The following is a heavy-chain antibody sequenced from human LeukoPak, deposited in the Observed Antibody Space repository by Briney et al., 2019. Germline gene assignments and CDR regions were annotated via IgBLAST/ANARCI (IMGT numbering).Heavy chain of an antibody. J-gene: IGHJ4*02. CDR3: AKDWSSSWAFDY. CDR1: GFTFSSYA. CDR2: ISYDGSNK. V-gene: IGHV3-30*04. Sequence: GGSLRLSCAASGFTFSSYAMHWVRQAPGKGLEWVAVISYDGSNKYYADSVKGRFTISRDNSKNTLYLQMNSLRAEDTAVYYCAKDWSSSWAFDYWGQGTLVTVSS. D-gene: IGHD6-13*01.